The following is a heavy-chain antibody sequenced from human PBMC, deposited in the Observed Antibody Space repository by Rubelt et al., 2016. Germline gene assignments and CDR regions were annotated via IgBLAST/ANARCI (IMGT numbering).Heavy chain of an antibody. V-gene: IGHV7-4-1*02. D-gene: IGHD6-13*01. CDR2: INTNTGNP. CDR1: GYTFTSYA. CDR3: ARVIAAAGRDGNYFDY. Sequence: QVQLVQSGSELKKPGASVKVSCKASGYTFTSYAMNWVRQAPGQGLEWMGWINTNTGNPTYAQGVTGRFVLSLDTSGRPEYLQISSLKAEDTAVYYCARVIAAAGRDGNYFDYWGQGTLVTVSS. J-gene: IGHJ4*02.